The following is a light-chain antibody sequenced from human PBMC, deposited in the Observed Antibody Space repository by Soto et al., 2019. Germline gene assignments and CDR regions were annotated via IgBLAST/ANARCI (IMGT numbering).Light chain of an antibody. CDR2: ASF. Sequence: AIQMTQSPSSLSASVGDRVSITCRASQGVGNDLAWYQQKPGKAPKLLIFASFRLQSGVPSRFSGSGSGTDFTLTISSLQAEDFATYYCLQDYNYPRTFGQGTKVEIK. J-gene: IGKJ1*01. V-gene: IGKV1-6*01. CDR1: QGVGND. CDR3: LQDYNYPRT.